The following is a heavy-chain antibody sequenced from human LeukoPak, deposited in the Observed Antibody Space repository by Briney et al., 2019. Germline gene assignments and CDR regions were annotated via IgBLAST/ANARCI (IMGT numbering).Heavy chain of an antibody. V-gene: IGHV4-59*01. CDR3: ARHVRSVVAKRGGFDY. J-gene: IGHJ4*02. CDR1: GGSISSYY. CDR2: IYYSGST. Sequence: PSETLSLTCTVSGGSISSYYWSWIRQPPGKGLEWIGHIYYSGSTNYNPSLRSRVTISVDTSKNQFSLKLSSVTAADTAVYYCARHVRSVVAKRGGFDYWGQGTLVTVSS. D-gene: IGHD2-15*01.